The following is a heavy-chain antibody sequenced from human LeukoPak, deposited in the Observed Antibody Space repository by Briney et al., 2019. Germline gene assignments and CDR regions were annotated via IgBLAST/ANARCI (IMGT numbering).Heavy chain of an antibody. J-gene: IGHJ4*02. Sequence: GESLKISCKGSGYSFTGYWIGWVRQMPGKGLEWMGIIYPGDSDARYSPSFQGQVTISADKSISTAYPQWHSLKASDTAMYYCAKTPRAYTYGTYDYWGQGTLVTVSS. CDR3: AKTPRAYTYGTYDY. V-gene: IGHV5-51*01. D-gene: IGHD5-18*01. CDR1: GYSFTGYW. CDR2: IYPGDSDA.